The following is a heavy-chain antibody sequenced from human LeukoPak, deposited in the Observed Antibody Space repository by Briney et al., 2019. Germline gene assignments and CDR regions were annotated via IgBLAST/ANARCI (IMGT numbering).Heavy chain of an antibody. CDR1: GFTFSSYT. V-gene: IGHV3-21*01. D-gene: IGHD4-17*01. J-gene: IGHJ4*02. CDR3: ARAPYGDYCYFDY. CDR2: ISSSGTYI. Sequence: PGGSLRLSCAASGFTFSSYTMSWVRQAPGKGLEWVSSISSSGTYIYYADSVKGRFTISRDNAKNSLYLQVHSLRAEDTAAYYCARAPYGDYCYFDYWGQGTLVTVSS.